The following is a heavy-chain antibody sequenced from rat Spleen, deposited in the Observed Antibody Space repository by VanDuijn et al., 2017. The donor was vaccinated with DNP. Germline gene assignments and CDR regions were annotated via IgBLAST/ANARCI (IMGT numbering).Heavy chain of an antibody. D-gene: IGHD1-9*01. J-gene: IGHJ1*01. Sequence: EVQLVESGGGLVQPGRSLKLSCAASGFTFSDHNMAWVRQAPKKGLEWVATINYDGSNTYYRDSVKGRFTISRDNAKSTLSLQMDSLRSEDTATYYCARRYGYTYWDFDFWGPGTMVTVSS. CDR1: GFTFSDHN. V-gene: IGHV5-7*01. CDR2: INYDGSNT. CDR3: ARRYGYTYWDFDF.